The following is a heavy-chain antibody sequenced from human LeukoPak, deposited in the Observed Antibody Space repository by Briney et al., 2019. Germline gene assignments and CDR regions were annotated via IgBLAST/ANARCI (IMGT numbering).Heavy chain of an antibody. D-gene: IGHD5-18*01. CDR2: IYYSGST. CDR3: ARGSRGYTYG. CDR1: GGSISSYY. V-gene: IGHV4-59*01. Sequence: SETLSPTCTVSGGSISSYYWSWIRQPPGKGLEWIGYIYYSGSTNYNPSLKSRVTISVDTSKNQFSLKLSSVTAADTAVYYCARGSRGYTYGWGQGTLVTVSS. J-gene: IGHJ4*02.